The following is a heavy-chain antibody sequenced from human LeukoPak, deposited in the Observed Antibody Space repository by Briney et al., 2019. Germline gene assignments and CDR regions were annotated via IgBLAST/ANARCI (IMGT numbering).Heavy chain of an antibody. CDR2: MYYIGST. J-gene: IGHJ5*02. CDR1: GGSISSSSYY. V-gene: IGHV4-39*01. D-gene: IGHD3-10*01. CDR3: ARPIRSRDNNWFDP. Sequence: PETLSLTCTVSGGSISSSSYYWGWIRQPPGKGLEWIGSMYYIGSTYYNPSLKSRVTISVDTSANQFSLKLNSVTAADTAVYYCARPIRSRDNNWFDPWGQGTLVIVSS.